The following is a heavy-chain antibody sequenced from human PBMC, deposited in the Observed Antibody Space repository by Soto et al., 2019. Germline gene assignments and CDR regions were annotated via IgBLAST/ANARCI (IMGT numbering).Heavy chain of an antibody. CDR3: ARHMSGYSSGWYYMDV. J-gene: IGHJ6*03. D-gene: IGHD6-19*01. CDR1: GYSFTSYG. CDR2: ISAYNGNT. V-gene: IGHV1-18*01. Sequence: ASVKVSCKASGYSFTSYGISWVRQAPGQGLEWMGWISAYNGNTNYAQKLQGRVTISVDTSKNQFSLKLSSVTAADTAVYYCARHMSGYSSGWYYMDVWGKGTTVTVSS.